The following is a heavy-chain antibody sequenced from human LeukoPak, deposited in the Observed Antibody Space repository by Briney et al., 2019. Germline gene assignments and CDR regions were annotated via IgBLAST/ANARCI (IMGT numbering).Heavy chain of an antibody. V-gene: IGHV4-34*01. CDR3: ARGPAAAAIPRRSYYYGMDV. D-gene: IGHD2-2*01. CDR1: GGSFSGYY. CDR2: INHSGST. Sequence: PSETLSLTCAVYGGSFSGYYWSWIRQPPGKGLEWIGEINHSGSTNYNPSLKSRVTISVDTSKNQFSLKLSSVTAADTAVYYCARGPAAAAIPRRSYYYGMDVWGQGTTVTVSS. J-gene: IGHJ6*02.